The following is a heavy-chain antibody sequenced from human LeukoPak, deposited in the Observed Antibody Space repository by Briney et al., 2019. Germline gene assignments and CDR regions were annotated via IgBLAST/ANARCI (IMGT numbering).Heavy chain of an antibody. Sequence: GGSLRLSCAASGFTFSSYWMHWVRQAPGKGLVGVSRINSDGSSTSYADSVKGRFTISRDNAKNTLYLQMNSLRAEDTAVYYCARVAGGSSPYYFDYWGRGTLVTVSS. V-gene: IGHV3-74*01. CDR1: GFTFSSYW. CDR3: ARVAGGSSPYYFDY. J-gene: IGHJ4*02. CDR2: INSDGSST. D-gene: IGHD6-13*01.